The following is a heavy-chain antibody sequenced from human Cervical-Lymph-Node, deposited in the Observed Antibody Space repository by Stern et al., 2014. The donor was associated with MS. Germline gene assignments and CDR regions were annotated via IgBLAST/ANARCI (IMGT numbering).Heavy chain of an antibody. D-gene: IGHD5-18*01. J-gene: IGHJ4*02. CDR1: GYTLNNPC. CDR2: CKPNTGNS. Sequence: QPGQSWGGLKNPWGSVEVSFQGFGYTLNNPCLNLGPQAPGQGAGWIGRCKPNTGNSTFAPGLSGRFVFYLDNSVSTAYLQISSLKAEDTAVYYCARDFVDTPMVARSDDLDCWGQGTLVTVSS. V-gene: IGHV7-4-1*02. CDR3: ARDFVDTPMVARSDDLDC.